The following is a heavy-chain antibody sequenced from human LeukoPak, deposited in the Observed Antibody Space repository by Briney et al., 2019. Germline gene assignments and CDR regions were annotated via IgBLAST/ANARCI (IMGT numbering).Heavy chain of an antibody. CDR2: IQPGDSNT. V-gene: IGHV5-51*01. D-gene: IGHD3-10*01. Sequence: GESLKISCKGSGYTFTNFWIAWVRRMPGNGLEWMGIIQPGDSNTRYSPSFQGQVTISADKSISTAYLQWSRLKASDTAMYYCARQHGSGSYYSRAIDFWGQGTLVTVS. CDR3: ARQHGSGSYYSRAIDF. CDR1: GYTFTNFW. J-gene: IGHJ4*02.